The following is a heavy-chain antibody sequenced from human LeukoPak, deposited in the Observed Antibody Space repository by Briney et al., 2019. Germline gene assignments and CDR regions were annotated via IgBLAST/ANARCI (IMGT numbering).Heavy chain of an antibody. CDR1: GGSITSNTYY. J-gene: IGHJ6*03. CDR2: IYYTGIT. CDR3: ASSDYDILTGYPFLSYYMDV. Sequence: PSETLSLTCTVSGGSITSNTYYWGWIRQPPGKGLEWIGFIYYTGITYFSPSLKSRVTISVDTSKNQFSLKLSSVTAADTAVYYCASSDYDILTGYPFLSYYMDVWGKGTTVTVSS. D-gene: IGHD3-9*01. V-gene: IGHV4-39*07.